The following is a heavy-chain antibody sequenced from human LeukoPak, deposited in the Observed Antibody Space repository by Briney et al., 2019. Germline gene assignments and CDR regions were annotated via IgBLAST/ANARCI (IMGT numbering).Heavy chain of an antibody. Sequence: SGPTLVNPTQPLTLTCTFSGFSFSTSGVGVGWIRQPPGKALEWLTLIYWNDDKRYSPSLKSRLTITKDTSKNQVVLTMTNMDPVDAATYYCAHSVARRGPSYYFDYWGQGTLVTVSS. CDR2: IYWNDDK. V-gene: IGHV2-5*01. CDR3: AHSVARRGPSYYFDY. J-gene: IGHJ4*02. D-gene: IGHD3-10*01. CDR1: GFSFSTSGVG.